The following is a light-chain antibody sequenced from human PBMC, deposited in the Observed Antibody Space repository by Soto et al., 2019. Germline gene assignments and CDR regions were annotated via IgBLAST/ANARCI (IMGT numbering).Light chain of an antibody. Sequence: EIVMTQSPVTLSVSPGERATLSCRASQSVSTTLAWYQQKPGQAPRLLIYGASTRATGIPARFSGSGSGTEFILTISSLQSEDFAVYYCQQYNNWPPWTFGQGTKVEIK. CDR1: QSVSTT. CDR2: GAS. J-gene: IGKJ1*01. CDR3: QQYNNWPPWT. V-gene: IGKV3-15*01.